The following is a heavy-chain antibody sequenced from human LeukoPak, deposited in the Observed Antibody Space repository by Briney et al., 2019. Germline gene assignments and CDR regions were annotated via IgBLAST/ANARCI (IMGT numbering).Heavy chain of an antibody. Sequence: GRSLRLSCTASGFTFGDYAMSWVRQAPGKGLEWVGFIRRKADGGATAYAASVKGRFTISRDDSKSIAYLQMNSLKTEDTAVYYCTRGGLGATFFWGQGTLVTVSS. V-gene: IGHV3-49*04. D-gene: IGHD1-26*01. CDR2: IRRKADGGAT. J-gene: IGHJ4*02. CDR3: TRGGLGATFF. CDR1: GFTFGDYA.